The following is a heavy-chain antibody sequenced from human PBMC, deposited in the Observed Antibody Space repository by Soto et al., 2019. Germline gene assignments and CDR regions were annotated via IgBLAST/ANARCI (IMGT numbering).Heavy chain of an antibody. CDR1: GYTFTRYG. CDR2: ISGYNGDT. D-gene: IGHD2-8*01. Sequence: ASVKVSCKASGYTFTRYGISWVRQAPGQGLEWMGWISGYNGDTNYAQKFQDRVSMTIDTSTGTAYMELRSLTSDDTAIYYCAKNGQTPYYYNGLDVWGQKTKVTVSS. V-gene: IGHV1-18*01. J-gene: IGHJ6*02. CDR3: AKNGQTPYYYNGLDV.